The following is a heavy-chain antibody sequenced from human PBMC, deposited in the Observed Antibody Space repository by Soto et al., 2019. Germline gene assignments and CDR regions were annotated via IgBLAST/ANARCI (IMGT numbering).Heavy chain of an antibody. CDR2: IYHSGST. J-gene: IGHJ4*02. D-gene: IGHD3-22*01. V-gene: IGHV4-30-2*01. CDR1: GGSISSGGYS. Sequence: TLSLTCAVSGGSISSGGYSWSSIRQPPGKGLEWIGYIYHSGSTYYNPSLKSRVTISVDRSKNQFSLKLSSVTAADTAVYYCARFSGYYWKDWGQGTLVTVSS. CDR3: ARFSGYYWKD.